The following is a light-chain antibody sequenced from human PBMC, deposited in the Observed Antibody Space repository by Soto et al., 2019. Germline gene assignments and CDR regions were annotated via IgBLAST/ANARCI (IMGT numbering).Light chain of an antibody. CDR2: DVS. J-gene: IGLJ2*01. CDR3: SSYTSSSTVV. Sequence: QSALTQPASVSGSPGQSITISCTGNSSDVGGYNYISWYQQHTGKAPKLMIYDVSNRHSGVSNRFSGSKTGNTASLTISGLQAEDEADYYCSSYTSSSTVVFGGGTQLTVL. V-gene: IGLV2-14*01. CDR1: SSDVGGYNY.